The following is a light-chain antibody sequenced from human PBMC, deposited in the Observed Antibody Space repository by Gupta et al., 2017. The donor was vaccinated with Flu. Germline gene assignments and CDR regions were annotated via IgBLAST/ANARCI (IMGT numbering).Light chain of an antibody. J-gene: IGKJ1*01. CDR3: QQRGNWTTWT. CDR1: QSIYIY. V-gene: IGKV3-11*01. Sequence: EIVLTQSPATLSLSPGERATLSCRASQSIYIYLAWYQQKPGQAPRLLIYDASNRATGIPARLSGSGSGTDFTLTISSLEPEDSAVYYCQQRGNWTTWTFGQGTKVEIK. CDR2: DAS.